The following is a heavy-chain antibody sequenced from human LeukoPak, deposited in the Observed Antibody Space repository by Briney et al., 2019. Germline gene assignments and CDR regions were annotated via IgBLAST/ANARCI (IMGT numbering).Heavy chain of an antibody. V-gene: IGHV4-59*01. J-gene: IGHJ4*02. CDR1: GGSISSYY. Sequence: SETLSLTCTVSGGSISSYYWSWIRQPPGKGLEWIGYIYYSGSTNYNPSLKSRVTISVDTSKNQFSLKPSSVTAADTAIYYCARGAWELLGGLDYWGQGTLVTVSS. CDR3: ARGAWELLGGLDY. D-gene: IGHD1-26*01. CDR2: IYYSGST.